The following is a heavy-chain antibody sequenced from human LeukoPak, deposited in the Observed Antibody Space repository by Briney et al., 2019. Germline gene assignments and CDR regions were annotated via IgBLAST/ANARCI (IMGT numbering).Heavy chain of an antibody. CDR3: ARHTGGGSGWYTRRNWFDP. CDR1: GGSISSSSYY. J-gene: IGHJ5*02. V-gene: IGHV4-39*01. D-gene: IGHD6-19*01. CDR2: INHSGST. Sequence: PSETLSLTCTVSGGSISSSSYYWGWIRQPPGKGLEWIGEINHSGSTNYNPSLKSRVTISVDTSKNQFSLKLSSVTAADTAVYYCARHTGGGSGWYTRRNWFDPWGQGTLVTVSS.